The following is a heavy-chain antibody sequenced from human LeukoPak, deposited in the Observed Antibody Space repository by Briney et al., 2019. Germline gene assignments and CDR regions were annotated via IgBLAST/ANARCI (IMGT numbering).Heavy chain of an antibody. D-gene: IGHD3-16*01. CDR2: IYYSGST. J-gene: IGHJ6*03. V-gene: IGHV4-31*03. CDR3: ARGRRRPRDGFGYMDV. CDR1: GGSISSGGYY. Sequence: SQTLSLTCTVSGGSISSGGYYWSWIRQHPGKGLEWIGYIYYSGSTYYNPSLKSRVTISVDTSKNQFSLKLSFVTAADTAVYYCARGRRRPRDGFGYMDVWSKGTTVTVS.